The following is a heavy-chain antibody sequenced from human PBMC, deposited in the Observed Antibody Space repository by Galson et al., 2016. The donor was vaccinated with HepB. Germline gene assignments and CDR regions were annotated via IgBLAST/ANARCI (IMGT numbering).Heavy chain of an antibody. CDR1: GFSFSSFG. J-gene: IGHJ5*02. D-gene: IGHD4-17*01. V-gene: IGHV3-33*01. CDR2: IWYDGTNK. CDR3: ARLYGDYQLDP. Sequence: SLRLSCAASGFSFSSFGMNWVRQAPGKGLEWVAVIWYDGTNKYYADSVKGRFTISRDNSKNTVYLQMNSLKDEDTAVYYCARLYGDYQLDPWGQGTLVTVS.